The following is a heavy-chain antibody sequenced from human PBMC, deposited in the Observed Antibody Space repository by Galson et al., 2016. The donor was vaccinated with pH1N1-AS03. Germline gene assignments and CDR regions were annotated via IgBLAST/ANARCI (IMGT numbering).Heavy chain of an antibody. CDR1: GDSISSGVYS. CDR3: TRRPNSYDGSGYHYD. J-gene: IGHJ4*02. Sequence: TLSLTCAVSGDSISSGVYSWSWIRQPPGQGLEWIGYFPSSGTTYYKPSLKRRASTSVETSKNQFLLKLTSVTAADTAVYYCTRRPNSYDGSGYHYDWGQGTLVTVSS. V-gene: IGHV4-30-4*07. CDR2: FPSSGTT. D-gene: IGHD3-22*01.